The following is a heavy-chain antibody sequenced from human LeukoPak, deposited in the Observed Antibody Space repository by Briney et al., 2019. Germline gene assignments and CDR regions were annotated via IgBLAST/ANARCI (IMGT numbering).Heavy chain of an antibody. D-gene: IGHD3-10*01. CDR3: ARLLWFGELACAFDI. J-gene: IGHJ3*02. CDR2: IYYSGST. V-gene: IGHV4-59*08. Sequence: SETLSLTCTVSGGSISSYYWSWIRQPPGKGLEWIGYIYYSGSTNYNPSLKRRVTISVDTSKSQSSLKLSSVTAADTAVYYCARLLWFGELACAFDIWGQGTMVTVSS. CDR1: GGSISSYY.